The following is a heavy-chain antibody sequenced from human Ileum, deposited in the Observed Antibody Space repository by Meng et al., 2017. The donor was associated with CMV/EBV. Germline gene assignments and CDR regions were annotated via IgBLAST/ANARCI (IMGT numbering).Heavy chain of an antibody. CDR3: ARGYCSSTSCYVTDY. J-gene: IGHJ4*02. D-gene: IGHD2-2*01. CDR2: ISAYNGNT. V-gene: IGHV1-18*01. Sequence: ASVKVSCKASRYTFTSYGISWVRQAPGQGLEWMGWISAYNGNTNYAQKLQGRVTMTTDTSTSTAYMELRSLRSDDTAVYYCARGYCSSTSCYVTDYWGQGTLVTVSS. CDR1: RYTFTSYG.